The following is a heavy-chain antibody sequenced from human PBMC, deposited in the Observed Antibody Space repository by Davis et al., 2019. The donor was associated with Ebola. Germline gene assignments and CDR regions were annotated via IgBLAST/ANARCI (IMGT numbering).Heavy chain of an antibody. CDR3: TRDNNKINWFDP. CDR2: IIPIFGTA. Sequence: SVKVSCKASGGTFSSYAISWVRQAPGQGLEWMGGIIPIFGTANYAQKFQGRVTITADESTSTAYMELSSLRSEDTAVYYCTRDNNKINWFDPWGQGTLVTVSS. D-gene: IGHD1/OR15-1a*01. V-gene: IGHV1-69*13. CDR1: GGTFSSYA. J-gene: IGHJ5*02.